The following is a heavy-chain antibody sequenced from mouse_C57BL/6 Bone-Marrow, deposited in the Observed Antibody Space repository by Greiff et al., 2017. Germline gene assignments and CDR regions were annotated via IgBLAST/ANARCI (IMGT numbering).Heavy chain of an antibody. Sequence: QVQLQQPGAELVMPGASVKLSCKASGYTFTSYWMHWVKQRPGQGLEWIGEIDPSDSYTNYNQKFKGKSTLTVDKSSSTAYMQLSILTSEDSAVYYCARVEAFYYGYFDYWGQGTALTVSA. CDR3: ARVEAFYYGYFDY. V-gene: IGHV1-69*01. D-gene: IGHD1-1*01. J-gene: IGHJ2*01. CDR1: GYTFTSYW. CDR2: IDPSDSYT.